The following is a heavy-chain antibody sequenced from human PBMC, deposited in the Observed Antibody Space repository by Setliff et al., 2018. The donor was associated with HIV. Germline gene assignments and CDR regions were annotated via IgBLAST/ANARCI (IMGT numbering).Heavy chain of an antibody. CDR3: ARGSSGWTFDY. CDR2: IYYSGGT. CDR1: GGSISSGSYY. J-gene: IGHJ4*02. V-gene: IGHV4-61*01. D-gene: IGHD6-19*01. Sequence: SETLSLTCTVSGGSISSGSYYWNWIRQPPGKGLEWIGYIYYSGGTNYNPSLKSRVTISADKSKNQFSLKLSSVTAADTAVYYCARGSSGWTFDYWGQGTLVTVSS.